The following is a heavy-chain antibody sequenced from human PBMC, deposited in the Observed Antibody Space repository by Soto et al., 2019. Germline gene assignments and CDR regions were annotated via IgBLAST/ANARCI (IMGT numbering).Heavy chain of an antibody. Sequence: PSETLSLTCTVSGGSISSYYWSWIRQPAGKGLEWIGYIYYSGSTNYNPSLKSRVTISVDTSKNQFSLKASDTAMYYCARRKQQGYYYYGMDVWGQGTTVTVSS. CDR2: IYYSGST. CDR3: ARRKQQGYYYYGMDV. J-gene: IGHJ6*02. V-gene: IGHV4-59*12. CDR1: GGSISSYY. D-gene: IGHD6-13*01.